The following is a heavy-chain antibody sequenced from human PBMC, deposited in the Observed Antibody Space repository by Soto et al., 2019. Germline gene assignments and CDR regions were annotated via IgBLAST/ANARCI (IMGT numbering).Heavy chain of an antibody. CDR3: ARPRSGGSRDAFDV. CDR1: GYKSTTFW. D-gene: IGHD2-15*01. V-gene: IGHV5-10-1*01. J-gene: IGHJ3*01. CDR2: IDPTDSFT. Sequence: GESLKISCKSSGYKSTTFWLNWVPQTPGKGLEWLGKIDPTDSFTNYSPPFEGHVTISVDRSISTAYLQWNSLQASDTAIYYCARPRSGGSRDAFDVWGQGTTVTVSS.